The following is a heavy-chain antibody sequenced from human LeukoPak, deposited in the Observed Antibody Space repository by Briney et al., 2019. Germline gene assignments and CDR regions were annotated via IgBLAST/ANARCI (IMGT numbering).Heavy chain of an antibody. D-gene: IGHD5-18*01. CDR2: INHSGST. CDR3: ARPALSDTAISAFDI. J-gene: IGHJ3*02. V-gene: IGHV4-34*01. Sequence: PSETLSLTCAVYGGSFSGYYWSWIRQPPGKGLEWIGEINHSGSTNYNPSLKSRVTISVDTSKNQFSLKLSSVTAADTAVYYCARPALSDTAISAFDIWGQGTMVTVSS. CDR1: GGSFSGYY.